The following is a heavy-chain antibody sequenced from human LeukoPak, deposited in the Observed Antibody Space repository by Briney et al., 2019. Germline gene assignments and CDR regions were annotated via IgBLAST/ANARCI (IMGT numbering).Heavy chain of an antibody. V-gene: IGHV3-30*18. CDR3: AKEYGSGSIDY. CDR2: ISYDGSNK. D-gene: IGHD3-10*01. J-gene: IGHJ4*02. Sequence: PGGSLRLSCAASGFTFSSYGMHWVRQAPGKGLEWVAVISYDGSNKYYADSVKGRFTISRDNSKNTLYLQMNSLRAEDTAVYYCAKEYGSGSIDYWGQGTLVTASS. CDR1: GFTFSSYG.